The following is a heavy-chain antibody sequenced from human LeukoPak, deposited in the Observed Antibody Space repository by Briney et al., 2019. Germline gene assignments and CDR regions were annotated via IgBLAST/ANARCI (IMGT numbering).Heavy chain of an antibody. J-gene: IGHJ4*02. CDR3: ASVAYFYHDFDY. D-gene: IGHD3-22*01. CDR2: ISSSGSTI. Sequence: GGSLRLSCAASGFTFSDYYMSWIRQAPGKGLEWVPYISSSGSTIYYADSVKGRFTISRDNAKNSLYLQMNSLRAEDTAVYYCASVAYFYHDFDYWGQGTLVTVSS. V-gene: IGHV3-11*01. CDR1: GFTFSDYY.